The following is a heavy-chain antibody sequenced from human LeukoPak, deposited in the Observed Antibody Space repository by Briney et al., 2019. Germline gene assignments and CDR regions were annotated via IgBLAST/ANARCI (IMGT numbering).Heavy chain of an antibody. CDR3: ATAHVYSSGWLDAFDI. V-gene: IGHV1-24*01. CDR1: GYTLTELS. CDR2: FDPEDGET. D-gene: IGHD6-13*01. Sequence: GASVKVSCKVSGYTLTELSMHWVRQAPGKGLEWMGGFDPEDGETIYAQKFQGRVTMTEDTSTDTAYMELSSLRSEDTAVYYCATAHVYSSGWLDAFDIWGQGTMVTVSS. J-gene: IGHJ3*02.